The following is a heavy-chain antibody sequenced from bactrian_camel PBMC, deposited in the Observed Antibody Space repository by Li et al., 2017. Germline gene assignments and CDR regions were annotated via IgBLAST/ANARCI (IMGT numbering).Heavy chain of an antibody. CDR3: TLTYATRADFGY. D-gene: IGHD1*01. CDR1: GDTYNRYC. J-gene: IGHJ6*01. Sequence: DVQLVESGGGSVQAGGSLRLSCVGSGDTYNRYCMGWFRQAPGKGLEWVSAINSGGGSTYYADSVKGRFTISKDNAKNTLYLQMNSLKPEDTALYYCTLTYATRADFGYWGQGTQVTVS. V-gene: IGHV3S40*01. CDR2: INSGGGST.